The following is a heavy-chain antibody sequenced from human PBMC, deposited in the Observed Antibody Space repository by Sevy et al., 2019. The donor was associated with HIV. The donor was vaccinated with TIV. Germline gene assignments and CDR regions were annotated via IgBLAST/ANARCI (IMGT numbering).Heavy chain of an antibody. CDR1: GITFSSYA. Sequence: GGSLRLSCAASGITFSSYAMTWVRQAPGKGLQWVSAISGSGDSTYYADSVKGRFTISRDNSKNTLYLQMNSLRAEDTAVYYCAKPPWIDQRAFEYWGQGTLVTVSS. D-gene: IGHD2-2*03. V-gene: IGHV3-23*01. CDR2: ISGSGDST. CDR3: AKPPWIDQRAFEY. J-gene: IGHJ4*02.